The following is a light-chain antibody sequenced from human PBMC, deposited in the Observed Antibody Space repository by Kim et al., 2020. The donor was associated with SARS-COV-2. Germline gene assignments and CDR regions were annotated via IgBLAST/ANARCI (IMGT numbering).Light chain of an antibody. CDR1: QGISKD. V-gene: IGKV1-27*01. Sequence: DIQMTKSPSSLSASVGDRVTITCRASQGISKDLAWYQQKPGNAPKLLIFAASALQSGVPTRFSGSGSGTDFTLTISSLQPEDVATYYCQKYNGAPWTFGQGTKLEI. CDR3: QKYNGAPWT. J-gene: IGKJ1*01. CDR2: AAS.